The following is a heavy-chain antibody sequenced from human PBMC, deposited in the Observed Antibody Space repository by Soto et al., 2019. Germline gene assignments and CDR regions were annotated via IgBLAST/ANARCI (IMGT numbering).Heavy chain of an antibody. CDR3: ARCLRRAEFVSGWFDL. D-gene: IGHD3-10*01. CDR1: GGSISSSSYY. Sequence: PSETLSLTCTVSGGSISSSSYYWGWIRQPPGKGLEWIGSIYYSGSTYYNPSLKSRVTISVDTSKNQFSLKLTSVTAADTAVYYCARCLRRAEFVSGWFDLWGQGTMVPVSS. V-gene: IGHV4-39*01. J-gene: IGHJ3*01. CDR2: IYYSGST.